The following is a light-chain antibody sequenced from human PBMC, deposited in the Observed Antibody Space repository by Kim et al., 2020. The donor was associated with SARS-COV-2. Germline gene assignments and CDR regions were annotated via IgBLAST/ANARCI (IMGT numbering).Light chain of an antibody. CDR1: SLRSYY. Sequence: SSELTQDPAVSVALGQTVRITCQGDSLRSYYASWYQQKPGQAPVLVIYGKNNRPSGIPDRFSGSSPGNTASLTITRAQAEDEADYYCNSRDSSGNHVVFG. CDR3: NSRDSSGNHVV. V-gene: IGLV3-19*01. J-gene: IGLJ2*01. CDR2: GKN.